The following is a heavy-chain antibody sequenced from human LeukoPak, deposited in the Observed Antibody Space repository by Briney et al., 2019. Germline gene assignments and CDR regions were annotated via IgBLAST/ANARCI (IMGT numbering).Heavy chain of an antibody. CDR2: IIPIFGTA. J-gene: IGHJ3*02. CDR3: ARVRRTGSAYDAFDI. Sequence: ASVKVSCKASGGTFSSYAISWARQAPGQGLEWMGGIIPIFGTANYAQKFQGRVTITADKFPTTAYMELNSLRSEDTAVYYCARVRRTGSAYDAFDIWGQETMVTVSS. CDR1: GGTFSSYA. V-gene: IGHV1-69*06. D-gene: IGHD1-26*01.